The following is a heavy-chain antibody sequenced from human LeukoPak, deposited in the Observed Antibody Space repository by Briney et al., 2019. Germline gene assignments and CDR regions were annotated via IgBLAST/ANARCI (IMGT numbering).Heavy chain of an antibody. D-gene: IGHD3-9*01. V-gene: IGHV3-30*18. CDR1: GFTFSSYG. CDR2: ISYDGSNK. CDR3: AKDPRYYDILTGYVLH. Sequence: GGSLGLSCAASGFTFSSYGMHWVRQAPGKGLEWVAVISYDGSNKYYADSVKGRFTISRDNSKNTLYLQMNSLRAEDTAVYYCAKDPRYYDILTGYVLHWGQGTLVTVSS. J-gene: IGHJ4*02.